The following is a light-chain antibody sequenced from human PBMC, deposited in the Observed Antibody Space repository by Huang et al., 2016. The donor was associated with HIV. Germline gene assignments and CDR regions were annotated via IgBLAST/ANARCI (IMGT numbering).Light chain of an antibody. CDR1: QTVSSNL. J-gene: IGKJ4*01. Sequence: EIVLTQSPGTLSLSPGERATLSCRASQTVSSNLLAWYQQKPGRAPRLLIFGASSRVTGIPDRFSGSGSGTDFTLTSSRLEPEDFAVYYCQQYSTLPLTFGGGTKVEIK. CDR2: GAS. V-gene: IGKV3-20*01. CDR3: QQYSTLPLT.